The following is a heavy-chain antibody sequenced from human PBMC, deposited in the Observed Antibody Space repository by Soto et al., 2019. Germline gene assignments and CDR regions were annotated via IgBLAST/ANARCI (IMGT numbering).Heavy chain of an antibody. CDR2: ISSSGGST. CDR3: AKDLYYSGSGSSGAPPSGVDV. Sequence: EVQLLESGGGLVQPGGSLRLSCAASGFTFSRYAMSWVRQAPGKGLEWVSGISSSGGSTYYADSVKGRFTFSRDNSKNTLYLQMNSLRAEDTAVYFCAKDLYYSGSGSSGAPPSGVDVWGQGTTVTVSS. J-gene: IGHJ6*02. V-gene: IGHV3-23*01. D-gene: IGHD3-10*01. CDR1: GFTFSRYA.